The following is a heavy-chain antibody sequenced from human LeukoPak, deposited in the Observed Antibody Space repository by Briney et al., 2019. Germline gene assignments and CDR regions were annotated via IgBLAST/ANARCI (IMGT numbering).Heavy chain of an antibody. Sequence: GGSLRLSCAASGFTFSRYWMTWVRQAPGKGLEWVANIKPDGSVKNYVDSVKGRFTISRDNAKNSLSLQMNSLRAEETAVYYCARAAYGDEGMDVWGKGTTLTVSS. D-gene: IGHD4-17*01. CDR1: GFTFSRYW. V-gene: IGHV3-7*01. J-gene: IGHJ6*03. CDR2: IKPDGSVK. CDR3: ARAAYGDEGMDV.